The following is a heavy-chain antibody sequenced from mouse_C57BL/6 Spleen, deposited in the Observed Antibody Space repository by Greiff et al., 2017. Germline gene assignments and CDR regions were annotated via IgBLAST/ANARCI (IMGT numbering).Heavy chain of an antibody. Sequence: DVKLVESGGGLVKPGGSLKLSCAASGFTFSDYGMHWVRQAPEKGLEWVAYISSGSSTIYYADTVKGRFTISRDNAKNTLFLQMTSLRSEDTAMYYCARLEVYAMDYWGQGTSVTVSS. CDR3: ARLEVYAMDY. CDR2: ISSGSSTI. CDR1: GFTFSDYG. J-gene: IGHJ4*01. V-gene: IGHV5-17*01.